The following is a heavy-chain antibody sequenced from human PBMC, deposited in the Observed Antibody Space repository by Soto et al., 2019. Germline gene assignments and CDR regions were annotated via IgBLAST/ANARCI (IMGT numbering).Heavy chain of an antibody. D-gene: IGHD1-26*01. CDR3: AKVLRQQLASVGAFDI. V-gene: IGHV3-9*01. CDR1: GFAFDGYA. Sequence: EVQLVESGGGFVKPGSSLRLSCAASGFAFDGYAMHWVRQVPGKGMGWVSGISWHSGSFAYGDSVKGRFTISRDNANNSLYLQMNNLRVEDTAFYYCAKVLRQQLASVGAFDIWGQGTMVTVSS. CDR2: ISWHSGSF. J-gene: IGHJ3*02.